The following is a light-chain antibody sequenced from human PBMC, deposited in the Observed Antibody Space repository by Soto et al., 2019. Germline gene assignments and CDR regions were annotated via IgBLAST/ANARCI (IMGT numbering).Light chain of an antibody. CDR1: SSDVGGYNF. CDR2: DVS. CDR3: CSYAGSHFL. J-gene: IGLJ2*01. Sequence: QSALTQPRSVSGSPGQSVTISCTGTSSDVGGYNFVSWYQQHPGKAPKLMIYDVSQRPSGVPDRFSGSKSGNTASLTISGLQDEDEADYYCCSYAGSHFLFGRGTKVTVL. V-gene: IGLV2-11*01.